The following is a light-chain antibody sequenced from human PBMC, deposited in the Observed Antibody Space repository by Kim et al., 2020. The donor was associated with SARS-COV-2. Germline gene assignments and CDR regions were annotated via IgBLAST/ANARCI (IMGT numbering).Light chain of an antibody. Sequence: GQKVTISCSGSSSNIGTNYVSWYQQVPRTAPKLLIHDNSIRSSGISDRFSGSKSGTSATLGITGLQTGDEADYYCGTWDASLRTVVFGAGTQLTVL. CDR3: GTWDASLRTVV. CDR1: SSNIGTNY. J-gene: IGLJ3*02. CDR2: DNS. V-gene: IGLV1-51*01.